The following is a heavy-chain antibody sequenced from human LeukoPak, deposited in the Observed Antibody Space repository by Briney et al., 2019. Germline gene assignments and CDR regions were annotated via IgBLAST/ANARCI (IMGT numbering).Heavy chain of an antibody. Sequence: ASVKVSCKASGYTFTGYYMHWVRQAPGQGLEWMGWISAYNGNTNYAQKLQGRVTMTTDTSTSTAYMELRSLRSDDTAVYYCARELYYYDSSGYYPLRAFDIWGQGTMVTVSS. D-gene: IGHD3-22*01. V-gene: IGHV1-18*04. J-gene: IGHJ3*02. CDR2: ISAYNGNT. CDR1: GYTFTGYY. CDR3: ARELYYYDSSGYYPLRAFDI.